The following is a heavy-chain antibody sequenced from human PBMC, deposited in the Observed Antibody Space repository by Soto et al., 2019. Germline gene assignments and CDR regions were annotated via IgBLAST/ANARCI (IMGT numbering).Heavy chain of an antibody. J-gene: IGHJ4*02. V-gene: IGHV1-69*13. CDR1: GGTFSSYA. Sequence: SVKVSCKASGGTFSSYAISWVRQAPGQGLEWMGGIIPIFGTANYAQKFQGRVTITADESTSTAYMELSSLRSEDTAVYYCARDYYDSSGYWENGYFDYWGQGTLVTVSS. D-gene: IGHD3-22*01. CDR3: ARDYYDSSGYWENGYFDY. CDR2: IIPIFGTA.